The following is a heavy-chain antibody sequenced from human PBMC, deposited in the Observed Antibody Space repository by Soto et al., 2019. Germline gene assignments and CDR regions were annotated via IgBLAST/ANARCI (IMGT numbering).Heavy chain of an antibody. CDR2: VGSNGHST. J-gene: IGHJ6*02. CDR3: VRDLYGMDV. Sequence: GGSLRLSCSASGFTFSGLAMHWVRQAPGEGLEYLSVVGSNGHSTNFADSVKGRFTASRDNSRNTLYLQMNSLREEDTAVYFCVRDLYGMDVWGQGTTVTVSS. V-gene: IGHV3-64D*08. CDR1: GFTFSGLA.